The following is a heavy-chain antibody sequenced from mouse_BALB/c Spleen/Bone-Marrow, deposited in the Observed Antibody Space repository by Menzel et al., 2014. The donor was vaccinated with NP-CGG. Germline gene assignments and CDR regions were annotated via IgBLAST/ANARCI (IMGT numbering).Heavy chain of an antibody. J-gene: IGHJ4*01. Sequence: VQLQQSGAELVRPGTSVQVSCKASGYAFTNYWIEWIKQRPGQGLEWIGVINPGSGGANYNEKFKGKATLTADKSSSTAYIQFSSLTSDDSAVCFCARELGRRAMDYWGQGTSVTVSS. CDR3: ARELGRRAMDY. D-gene: IGHD4-1*01. CDR1: GYAFTNYW. CDR2: INPGSGGA. V-gene: IGHV1-54*01.